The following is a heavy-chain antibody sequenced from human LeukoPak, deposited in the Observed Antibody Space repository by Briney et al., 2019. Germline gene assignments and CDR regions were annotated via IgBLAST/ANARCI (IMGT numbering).Heavy chain of an antibody. V-gene: IGHV3-7*03. CDR1: GFTFSSYW. J-gene: IGHJ3*02. CDR2: VKQDGSQK. CDR3: ARDAHYAFDM. Sequence: GRSLTLSCAASGFTFSSYWMSWVRRAPGKGLEWVANVKQDGSQKYYVDSVRGRFTISRDNAKNSLYLQMNSLRAEDTAVYYCARDAHYAFDMWGQGTMVTVSS.